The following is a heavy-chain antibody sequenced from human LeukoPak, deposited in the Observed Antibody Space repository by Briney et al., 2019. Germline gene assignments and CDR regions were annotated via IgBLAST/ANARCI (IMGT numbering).Heavy chain of an antibody. Sequence: GGSLRLSCAASGFTFSSYSMNWVRQAPGKGLEWVSSISGSSSYIYYADSVKGRFTISRDNSKNTLYLQMNSLRAEDTAVYYCAKVLSGIAAAGLLFDYWGQGTLVTVSS. CDR3: AKVLSGIAAAGLLFDY. CDR2: ISGSSSYI. V-gene: IGHV3-21*01. CDR1: GFTFSSYS. J-gene: IGHJ4*02. D-gene: IGHD6-13*01.